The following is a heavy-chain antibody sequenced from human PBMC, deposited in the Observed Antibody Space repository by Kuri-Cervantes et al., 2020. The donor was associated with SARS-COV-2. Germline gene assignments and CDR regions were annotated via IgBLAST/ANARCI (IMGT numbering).Heavy chain of an antibody. Sequence: GESLKISCAASGFTFSSYSMNWVRQAPGKGLEWVSSISSSSSYIYYADSVKGRFTISRDNAKNSLYLQMNSLRAEDTAVYYCARERGSSWYSSKAFEIWGQGTMVTVSS. J-gene: IGHJ3*02. CDR2: ISSSSSYI. V-gene: IGHV3-21*01. CDR3: ARERGSSWYSSKAFEI. D-gene: IGHD6-13*01. CDR1: GFTFSSYS.